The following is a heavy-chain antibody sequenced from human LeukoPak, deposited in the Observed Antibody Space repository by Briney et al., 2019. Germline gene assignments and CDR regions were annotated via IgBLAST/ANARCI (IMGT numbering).Heavy chain of an antibody. CDR3: AKDPTYCSSTSCRAEYLQH. D-gene: IGHD2-2*01. CDR1: GFTFSSYA. J-gene: IGHJ1*01. CDR2: ISGSGGST. Sequence: PGGSLRLSCAASGFTFSSYAMSWVRQAPGKGLEWVSAISGSGGSTYYADSVKGRFTISRDNSKNTLYLQMNSLRAEDTAVYYCAKDPTYCSSTSCRAEYLQHWGQGTLVTVSS. V-gene: IGHV3-23*01.